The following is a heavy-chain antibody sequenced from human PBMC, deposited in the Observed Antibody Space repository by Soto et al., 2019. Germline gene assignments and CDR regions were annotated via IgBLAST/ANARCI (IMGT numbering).Heavy chain of an antibody. CDR1: GGSIRSYY. D-gene: IGHD6-19*01. V-gene: IGHV4-59*08. CDR2: IYYSGSN. CDR3: ARFTSGWGLEYIQH. J-gene: IGHJ1*01. Sequence: QVQLQESGPGLVKPSETLSPTCTVSGGSIRSYYWSWLRQSPGKGLEWIGYIYYSGSNNYIPSLTSRINIALDMSKNQSSLKLISVTAVDTAVYYCARFTSGWGLEYIQHWGQGTLVTVSS.